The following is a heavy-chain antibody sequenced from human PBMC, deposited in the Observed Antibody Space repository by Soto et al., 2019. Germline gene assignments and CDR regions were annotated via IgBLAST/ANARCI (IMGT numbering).Heavy chain of an antibody. CDR2: INPNNGST. CDR3: ALIFGVVTLDP. CDR1: GYTFTGYY. V-gene: IGHV1-18*04. D-gene: IGHD3-3*01. Sequence: GASVKVSCKASGYTFTGYYMHWVRQAPGQGLEWVGWINPNNGSTNYAQKLQGRVTMTTDTSTSTAYMELRSLRSDDTAVYYCALIFGVVTLDPWGQGTLVTVSS. J-gene: IGHJ5*02.